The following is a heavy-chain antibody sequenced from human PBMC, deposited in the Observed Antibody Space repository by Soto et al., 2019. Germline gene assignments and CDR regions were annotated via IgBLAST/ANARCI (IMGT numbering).Heavy chain of an antibody. CDR1: GFTFTNYA. J-gene: IGHJ4*02. CDR2: LLRSGSTT. V-gene: IGHV3-23*01. D-gene: IGHD4-17*01. Sequence: GGSLRLSCAASGFTFTNYAMTWARQAPGKGLEWVSSLLRSGSTTYYADSVKGRFTISSDISANSLYLQMDSLRAEDTAVYYCAKDAVSGDGIWLLDSWGQGTVVTVPQ. CDR3: AKDAVSGDGIWLLDS.